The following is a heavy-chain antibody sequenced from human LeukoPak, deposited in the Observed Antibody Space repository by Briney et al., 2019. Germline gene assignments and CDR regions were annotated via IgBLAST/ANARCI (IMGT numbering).Heavy chain of an antibody. CDR3: ARIPGIVGATTRKAFDI. Sequence: SETLSLTCTVSGGSISSYYWSWIRQPPGKGLEWIGYIYSSGSTNYNPSLKSRVTISVDTSKNQFSLKLSSVTAADTAVYYCARIPGIVGATTRKAFDIWGQGTMVTVSS. CDR1: GGSISSYY. J-gene: IGHJ3*02. V-gene: IGHV4-59*08. D-gene: IGHD1-26*01. CDR2: IYSSGST.